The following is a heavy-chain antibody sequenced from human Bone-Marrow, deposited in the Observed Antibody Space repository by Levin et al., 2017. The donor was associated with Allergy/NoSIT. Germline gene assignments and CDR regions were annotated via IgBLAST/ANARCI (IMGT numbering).Heavy chain of an antibody. J-gene: IGHJ6*03. Sequence: KVSCKTSGYTFTSYNVYWVRQAPGQGLEWMGRIDPSDSNTNYSPSFQGHVIMSADKSISTAYLQWSSLKASDTAMYYCARRDPSQGRGYYYYMDVWGKGTTVTVSS. D-gene: IGHD2-15*01. CDR2: IDPSDSNT. CDR1: GYTFTSYN. V-gene: IGHV5-10-1*01. CDR3: ARRDPSQGRGYYYYMDV.